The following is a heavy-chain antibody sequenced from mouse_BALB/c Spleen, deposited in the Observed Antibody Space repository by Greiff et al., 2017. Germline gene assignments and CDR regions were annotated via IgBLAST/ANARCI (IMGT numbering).Heavy chain of an antibody. CDR1: GFAFSSYD. CDR2: ISSGGGST. V-gene: IGHV5-12-1*01. Sequence: EVKVVESGGGLVKPGGSLKLSCAASGFAFSSYDMSWVRQTPEKRLEWVAYISSGGGSTYYPDTVKGRFTISRDNAKNTLYLQMSSLKSEDTAMYYCARHRGLRCFDYWGQGTTLTVSS. J-gene: IGHJ2*01. CDR3: ARHRGLRCFDY. D-gene: IGHD3-1*01.